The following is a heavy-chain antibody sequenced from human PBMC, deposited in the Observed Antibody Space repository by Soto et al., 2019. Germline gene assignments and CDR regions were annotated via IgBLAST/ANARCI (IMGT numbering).Heavy chain of an antibody. CDR1: GYSFTSYW. CDR3: ARHFPDYCSGGSCSTVGDY. D-gene: IGHD2-15*01. Sequence: GESLKISCKGSGYSFTSYWIGWVRQMPGKGLEWMGIIYPGDSDTRYSPSFQGQVTISADKSISTAYLQWSSLKASDTAMYYCARHFPDYCSGGSCSTVGDYWGQGTLVTVSS. V-gene: IGHV5-51*01. J-gene: IGHJ4*02. CDR2: IYPGDSDT.